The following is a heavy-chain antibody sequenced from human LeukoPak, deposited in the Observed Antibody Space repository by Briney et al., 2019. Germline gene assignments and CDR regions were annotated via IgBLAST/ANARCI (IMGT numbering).Heavy chain of an antibody. Sequence: SETLSLTCTVSGGSISSGNYYWSWIRQHPGKGLEWIGYIHHSGSTYYNPSLKSRVTISVDTSKNQFSLKLSSVTAADTAVYYCARETYYDFWSGYLNRENWFDPWGQGTLVTVSS. D-gene: IGHD3-3*01. J-gene: IGHJ5*02. CDR3: ARETYYDFWSGYLNRENWFDP. CDR2: IHHSGST. V-gene: IGHV4-31*03. CDR1: GGSISSGNYY.